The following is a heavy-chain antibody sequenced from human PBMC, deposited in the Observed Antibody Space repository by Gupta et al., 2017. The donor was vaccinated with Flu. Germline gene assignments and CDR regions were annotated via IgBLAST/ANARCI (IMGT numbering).Heavy chain of an antibody. CDR1: GVTFSSYA. CDR3: AKGQVVVVITD. J-gene: IGHJ4*02. Sequence: EVQLLESGGGLVQPGGSLRLSCAASGVTFSSYAMSWVRQAPGKGLEWVSAMSGSGGSTYYADSVKGRFTISRDNSKNTLYLQMNSLRAEDTAVYYCAKGQVVVVITDWGQGTLVTVSS. CDR2: MSGSGGST. V-gene: IGHV3-23*01. D-gene: IGHD3-22*01.